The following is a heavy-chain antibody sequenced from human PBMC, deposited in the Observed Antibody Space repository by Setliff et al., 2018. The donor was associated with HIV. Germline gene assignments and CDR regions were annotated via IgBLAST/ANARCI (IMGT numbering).Heavy chain of an antibody. CDR3: ARDHNSGTLHAFDL. CDR1: GDPINSHY. V-gene: IGHV4-59*11. Sequence: PSETLSLTCTVSGDPINSHYWSWIRQPPGEGLEWIGHISYSEYTNYNPSLKSRVTISLDTSKKHFSLDLYSVTAADTAVYYCARDHNSGTLHAFDLWGQGTKGTVS. CDR2: ISYSEYT. D-gene: IGHD1-26*01. J-gene: IGHJ3*01.